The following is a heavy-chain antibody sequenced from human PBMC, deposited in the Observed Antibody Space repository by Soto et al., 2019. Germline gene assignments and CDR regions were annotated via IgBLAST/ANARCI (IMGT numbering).Heavy chain of an antibody. D-gene: IGHD6-13*01. CDR3: ARDSGYSSSWPFDY. CDR2: TYYRSKWYN. V-gene: IGHV6-1*01. J-gene: IGHJ4*02. Sequence: SQTLSLTCAISGDSVSSDSAAWNRTRQSPSRGLEWLGRTYYRSKWYNDYAVSVNGRITINPDTSKNQFSLQLNSVTPEDTAVYYCARDSGYSSSWPFDYWGQGTLVTVSS. CDR1: GDSVSSDSAA.